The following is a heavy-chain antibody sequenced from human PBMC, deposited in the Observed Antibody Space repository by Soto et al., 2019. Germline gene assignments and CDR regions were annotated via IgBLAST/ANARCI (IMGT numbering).Heavy chain of an antibody. CDR2: IYYSGST. Sequence: SETLSLTCTVSGGSISSGGYYWSWIRQHPGKGLEWIGYIYYSGSTYYNPSLKSRVTISVDTSKNQFSLKLSSVTAADTAVYYCARSSFGSSSSIHYYYVLDVWGQGTTVTVSS. J-gene: IGHJ6*02. V-gene: IGHV4-31*03. CDR1: GGSISSGGYY. D-gene: IGHD2-15*01. CDR3: ARSSFGSSSSIHYYYVLDV.